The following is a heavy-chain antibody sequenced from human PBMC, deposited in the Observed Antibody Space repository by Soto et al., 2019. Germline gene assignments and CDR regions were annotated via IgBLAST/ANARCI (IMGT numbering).Heavy chain of an antibody. CDR3: ASYERGATAGTVYYYYGMDV. J-gene: IGHJ6*02. CDR1: GGTFSSYA. Sequence: SVKVSCKASGGTFSSYAISWVRQVTGQGLEWMGGIIPIFGTANYAQKFQGRVTITADESTSTAYMELSSLRSEDTAVYYCASYERGATAGTVYYYYGMDVWGQGTTVTVSS. V-gene: IGHV1-69*13. CDR2: IIPIFGTA. D-gene: IGHD6-13*01.